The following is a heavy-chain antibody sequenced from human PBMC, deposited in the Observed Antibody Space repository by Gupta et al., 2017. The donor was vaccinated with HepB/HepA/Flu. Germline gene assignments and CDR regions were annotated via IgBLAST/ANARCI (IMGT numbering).Heavy chain of an antibody. CDR1: GLTFSTYE. J-gene: IGHJ4*02. Sequence: EVQLVESGGGLVQPGGSLRLSCATSGLTFSTYEMNWVRQAPGKGLEWVSYISSSGSTIHYADSGRGRFTISRDNAKNSLYLQMNSLRAEDTAVYYCASDGFDSWGQGTLVTVSS. CDR2: ISSSGSTI. CDR3: ASDGFDS. V-gene: IGHV3-48*03.